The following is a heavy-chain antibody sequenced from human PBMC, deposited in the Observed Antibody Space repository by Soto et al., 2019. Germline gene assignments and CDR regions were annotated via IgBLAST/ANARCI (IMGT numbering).Heavy chain of an antibody. CDR1: GFTFSSYA. CDR3: AKARRCIAARHYYCMDV. CDR2: ISGSGGST. Sequence: GGSLRLSCAASGFTFSSYAMSWVRQAPGKGLEWVSAISGSGGSTYYADSVKGRFTISRDNSKNTLYLQMNSLRAEDTAVYYCAKARRCIAARHYYCMDVWGQGTTVTVSS. J-gene: IGHJ6*02. V-gene: IGHV3-23*01. D-gene: IGHD6-6*01.